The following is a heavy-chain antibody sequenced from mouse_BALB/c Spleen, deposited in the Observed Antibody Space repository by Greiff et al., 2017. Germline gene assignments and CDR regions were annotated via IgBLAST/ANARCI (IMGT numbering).Heavy chain of an antibody. CDR3: ARTGTGDFDY. J-gene: IGHJ2*01. CDR1: GFNIKDTY. V-gene: IGHV14-3*02. CDR2: IDPANGNT. Sequence: EVQGVESGAELVKPGASVKLSCTASGFNIKDTYMHWVKQRPEQGLEWIGRIDPANGNTKYDPKFQGKATITADTSSNTAYLQLSSLTSEDTAVYYCARTGTGDFDYWGQGTTLTVSS. D-gene: IGHD4-1*01.